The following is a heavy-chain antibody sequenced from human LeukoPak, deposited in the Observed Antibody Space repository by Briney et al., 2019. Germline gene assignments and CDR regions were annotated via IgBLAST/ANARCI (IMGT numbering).Heavy chain of an antibody. V-gene: IGHV3-66*01. CDR3: ARASFWFDYSGYYFDS. CDR1: GFTISSNY. Sequence: GGSLRLSCAASGFTISSNYMSWVRQAPGKGLEWVSVIYNSGGTYYADSVKGRFTISRDNSKNTVSLQMNSLRVEDTAVYYCARASFWFDYSGYYFDSWGQGTLVTVSS. D-gene: IGHD2-15*01. CDR2: IYNSGGT. J-gene: IGHJ4*02.